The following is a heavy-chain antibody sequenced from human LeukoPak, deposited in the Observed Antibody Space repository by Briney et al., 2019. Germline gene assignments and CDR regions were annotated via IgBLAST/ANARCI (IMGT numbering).Heavy chain of an antibody. CDR1: GGSISSYY. CDR3: ARSSEGRYYYDSSGFSYYYYYMDV. CDR2: FYYSGST. Sequence: SETLSLTCTVSGGSISSYYWSWIRQPPGKGLEWIGDFYYSGSTNYNPSLKSRVTISVDTSKNQLSLKLSSVTAADTAVYYCARSSEGRYYYDSSGFSYYYYYMDVWGKGTTVTISS. D-gene: IGHD3-22*01. V-gene: IGHV4-59*01. J-gene: IGHJ6*03.